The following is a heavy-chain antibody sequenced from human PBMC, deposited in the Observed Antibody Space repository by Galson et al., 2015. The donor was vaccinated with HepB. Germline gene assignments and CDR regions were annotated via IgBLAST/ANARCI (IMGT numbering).Heavy chain of an antibody. J-gene: IGHJ4*02. CDR2: IYYSGST. Sequence: TLSLTCTVSGGSISSGGYYWSWIRQHPGKGLEWIGYIYYSGSTYYNPSLKSRVTISVDTSKNQFSLKLSSVTAADTAVYYCARVHRTIRGLDYWGQGTLVTVSS. CDR3: ARVHRTIRGLDY. D-gene: IGHD3-9*01. CDR1: GGSISSGGYY. V-gene: IGHV4-31*03.